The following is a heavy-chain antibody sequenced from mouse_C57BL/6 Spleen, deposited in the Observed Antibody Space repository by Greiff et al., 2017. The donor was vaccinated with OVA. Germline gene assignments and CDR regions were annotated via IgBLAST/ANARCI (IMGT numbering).Heavy chain of an antibody. J-gene: IGHJ2*01. D-gene: IGHD1-1*01. CDR1: GYTFTSYW. V-gene: IGHV1-64*01. CDR2: IHPNSGST. CDR3: APLGTTVVATDY. Sequence: QVQLQQSGAELVKPGASVKLSCKASGYTFTSYWMHWVKQRPGQGLEWIGMIHPNSGSTNYNEKFKSKATLTVDKSSSTAYMQLSSLTSEDSAVYYCAPLGTTVVATDYWGQGTTLTVSS.